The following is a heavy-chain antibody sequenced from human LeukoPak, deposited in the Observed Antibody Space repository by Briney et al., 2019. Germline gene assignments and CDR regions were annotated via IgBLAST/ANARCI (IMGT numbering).Heavy chain of an antibody. CDR3: ARQRGLTIFLGN. Sequence: PSETLSLTCTVSGGSISSYYWSWIRQPPGKGLEWIGYIYYSGSTNYNPSLKSRVTISVDTSKNQFSLKLSSVTAADTAVYYCARQRGLTIFLGNWGQGTLVTVSS. J-gene: IGHJ4*02. V-gene: IGHV4-59*08. D-gene: IGHD3-9*01. CDR1: GGSISSYY. CDR2: IYYSGST.